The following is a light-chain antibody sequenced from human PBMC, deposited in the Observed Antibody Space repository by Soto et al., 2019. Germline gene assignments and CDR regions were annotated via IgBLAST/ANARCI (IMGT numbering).Light chain of an antibody. V-gene: IGLV2-14*01. Sequence: LTQPASVSGSPGQSITISCTGTSSDVGGYNYVSWYQQHPGKALKLMIYDVSNRPSGVSNRFSGSKSGNTASLTISGLQAEDEADYYCSSYTSSSTLFYVFGTGTKVTVL. CDR2: DVS. J-gene: IGLJ1*01. CDR3: SSYTSSSTLFYV. CDR1: SSDVGGYNY.